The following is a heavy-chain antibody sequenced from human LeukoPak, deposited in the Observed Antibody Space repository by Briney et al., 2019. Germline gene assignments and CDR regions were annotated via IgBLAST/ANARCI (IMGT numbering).Heavy chain of an antibody. D-gene: IGHD2-15*01. Sequence: GESLKISCKGSGYSFTSYWIGWVRQMPGKGLEWMGIIYPGDSDTRYSPSFQGQVTISADKSISTAYLQWSSLKASDTAMYYCAALLGYCSGGSCYSTYYFDYRGQGTLVTVSS. J-gene: IGHJ4*02. CDR1: GYSFTSYW. CDR2: IYPGDSDT. CDR3: AALLGYCSGGSCYSTYYFDY. V-gene: IGHV5-51*01.